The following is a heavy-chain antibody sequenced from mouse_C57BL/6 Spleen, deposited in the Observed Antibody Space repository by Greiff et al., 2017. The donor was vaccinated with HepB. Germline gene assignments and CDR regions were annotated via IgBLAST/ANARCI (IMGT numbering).Heavy chain of an antibody. CDR1: GYTFTSYT. CDR2: INPSSGYT. J-gene: IGHJ3*01. CDR3: ARSGIDDGPWFAY. D-gene: IGHD2-3*01. V-gene: IGHV1-4*01. Sequence: VQLQQSGAELARPGASVKMSCTASGYTFTSYTMHWVKQRPGQGLEWIGYINPSSGYTKYNQKFKDKATLTADKSSSTAYMQLSSLASEDSAVYYCARSGIDDGPWFAYWGQGTLVTVSA.